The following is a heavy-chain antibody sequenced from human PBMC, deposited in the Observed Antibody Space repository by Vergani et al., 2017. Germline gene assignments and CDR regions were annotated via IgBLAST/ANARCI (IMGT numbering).Heavy chain of an antibody. V-gene: IGHV4-4*02. CDR2: IYHSGST. D-gene: IGHD3-22*01. CDR1: GGSISSSNW. CDR3: ARAPGLDDSSGYYAFDI. J-gene: IGHJ3*02. Sequence: QVQLQESGPGLVKPSGTLSLTCAVSGGSISSSNWWSWVRQPPGKGLEWIGEIYHSGSTNYNPSLKSRVTISVDKSKNQFSLKLSSVTAADTAVYYCARAPGLDDSSGYYAFDIWGQGTMVTVSS.